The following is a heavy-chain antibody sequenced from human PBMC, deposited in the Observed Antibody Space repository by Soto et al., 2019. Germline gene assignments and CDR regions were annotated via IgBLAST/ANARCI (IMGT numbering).Heavy chain of an antibody. CDR1: GGTFSSYT. J-gene: IGHJ4*02. CDR3: ARGDSSSWYEGYFDY. V-gene: IGHV1-69*02. CDR2: IIPILGIA. Sequence: QVQLVQSGAEVKKPGSSVKVSCKASGGTFSSYTISWVRQAPGQGLEWMGRIIPILGIANYAQKFQGRVTINADKSTSTAYMELSSLRSEDTAVYYCARGDSSSWYEGYFDYWGQGTLVTVSS. D-gene: IGHD6-13*01.